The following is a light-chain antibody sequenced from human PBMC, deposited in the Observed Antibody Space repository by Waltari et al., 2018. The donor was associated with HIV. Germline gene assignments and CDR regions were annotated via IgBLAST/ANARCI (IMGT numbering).Light chain of an antibody. J-gene: IGKJ5*01. CDR2: GAS. CDR3: QQYGSSRVT. Sequence: EIVLTQSPGTLSSSSGERATLSCKASQSVSNRYLGWYQQKPGQAPRLLIYGASSRATGIPDRFTGSGSGTDFTLTISRLEPEDFAVYFCQQYGSSRVTFGQGTRLEI. V-gene: IGKV3-20*01. CDR1: QSVSNRY.